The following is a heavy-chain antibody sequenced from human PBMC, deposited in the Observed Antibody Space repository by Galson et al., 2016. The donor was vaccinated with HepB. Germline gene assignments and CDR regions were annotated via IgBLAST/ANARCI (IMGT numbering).Heavy chain of an antibody. CDR1: GFTFTSSA. D-gene: IGHD3-16*01. J-gene: IGHJ6*02. V-gene: IGHV1-58*01. Sequence: SVKVSCKASGFTFTSSAVQWVRQTRGQRLEWIGWIVAGSGDTNYAQKFHERVTITRDMSTRTAYMELSSLRSEDTAVYYCAAGGPVSLDSYYIYVMAVWGQGTTVTVSS. CDR3: AAGGPVSLDSYYIYVMAV. CDR2: IVAGSGDT.